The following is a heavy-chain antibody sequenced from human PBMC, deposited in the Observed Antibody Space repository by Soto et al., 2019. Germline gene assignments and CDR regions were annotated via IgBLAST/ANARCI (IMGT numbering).Heavy chain of an antibody. V-gene: IGHV1-2*04. J-gene: IGHJ6*03. CDR3: ARGSNPNYYYYYMDV. Sequence: EASVKVSCKASGYTFTGYYMHWVRQAPGQGLEWMGWINPNSGGTNYAQKFQGWVTMSRDTSISTAYMELSRLRSDDTAVYYCARGSNPNYYYYYMDVWGKGTTVTVSS. D-gene: IGHD6-13*01. CDR1: GYTFTGYY. CDR2: INPNSGGT.